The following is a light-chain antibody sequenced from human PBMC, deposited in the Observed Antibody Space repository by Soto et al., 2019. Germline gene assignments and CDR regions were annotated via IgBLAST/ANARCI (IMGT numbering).Light chain of an antibody. V-gene: IGKV1-33*01. CDR2: DAS. J-gene: IGKJ5*01. CDR3: QQYENLPT. Sequence: DIQMTQSPSSLSASVGDRVSITCRASQPINRYLNWYQHKPGRAPKLLIYDASNLEAGVPSRFRGSGSGTDITFTISRLQPEDIATDYCQQYENLPTFGQGTRLEIK. CDR1: QPINRY.